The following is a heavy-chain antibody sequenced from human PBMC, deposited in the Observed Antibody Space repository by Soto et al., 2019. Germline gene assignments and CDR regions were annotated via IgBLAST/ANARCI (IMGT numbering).Heavy chain of an antibody. V-gene: IGHV4-34*01. CDR2: INHSGST. J-gene: IGHJ4*02. CDR3: ARDKITGLFDY. D-gene: IGHD2-8*02. Sequence: SETVSLTCAVYGGSFSGYYWTWIRQPPGTGPEWIGEINHSGSTNYNPSLKSRVTISVDTSKNQFSLKLTSVTAADTAVYYCARDKITGLFDYWGQGTLVTVSS. CDR1: GGSFSGYY.